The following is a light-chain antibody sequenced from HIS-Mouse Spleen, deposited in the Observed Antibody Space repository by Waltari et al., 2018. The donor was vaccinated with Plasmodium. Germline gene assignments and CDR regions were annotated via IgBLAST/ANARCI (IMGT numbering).Light chain of an antibody. CDR1: ALPKKY. V-gene: IGLV3-10*01. CDR2: EDS. Sequence: SYELTQPPSVSVSPGQTARITCSGDALPKKYAYWYQQKSGQAPVLVVYEDSKRPSGNPERFSGSSSGTMATLTIGGAQVEDEADYYCYSTDSSGNHRVFGGGTKLTVL. CDR3: YSTDSSGNHRV. J-gene: IGLJ3*02.